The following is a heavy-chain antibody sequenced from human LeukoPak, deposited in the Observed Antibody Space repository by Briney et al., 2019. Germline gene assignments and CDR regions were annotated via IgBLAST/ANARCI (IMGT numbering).Heavy chain of an antibody. V-gene: IGHV1-69*06. CDR1: GGTFSSYA. D-gene: IGHD6-6*01. J-gene: IGHJ4*02. Sequence: ASVKVSCKACGGTFSSYAISCVRQAPGQGLEWMGGIIPIFGTANYAQKFQGRVTITADKSTSTAYMELSSLRSEDTAVYYCAREAVAARPRDFDYWGQGTLVTVSS. CDR3: AREAVAARPRDFDY. CDR2: IIPIFGTA.